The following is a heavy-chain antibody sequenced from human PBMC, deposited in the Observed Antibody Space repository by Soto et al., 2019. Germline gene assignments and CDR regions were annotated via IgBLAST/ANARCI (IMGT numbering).Heavy chain of an antibody. Sequence: GGSLRLSCAAPGVTFGFNALSWVRRAPGKGLEWVSSISTGGVSTNYADSVRGRFTISRDNSKNTLYLQMNSLRGDDTALYYCVKNSGWFNTWGQGALVTVSS. CDR2: ISTGGVST. J-gene: IGHJ5*02. D-gene: IGHD3-10*01. CDR1: GVTFGFNA. CDR3: VKNSGWFNT. V-gene: IGHV3-23*01.